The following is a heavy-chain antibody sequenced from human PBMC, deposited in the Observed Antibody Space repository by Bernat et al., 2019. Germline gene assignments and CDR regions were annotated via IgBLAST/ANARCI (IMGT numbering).Heavy chain of an antibody. CDR2: INHSGST. J-gene: IGHJ5*02. D-gene: IGHD6-19*01. CDR1: GGSFSGYY. V-gene: IGHV4-34*01. CDR3: ARRSSGWYRGWFDP. Sequence: QVQLQQWGAGLLKPSETLSLTCAVYGGSFSGYYWSWIRQPPGKGLEWIGEINHSGSTNYNPSLKSRVTISVDTSKNQFSLKLGSVTAADTAVYYCARRSSGWYRGWFDPWGQGTLVTVSS.